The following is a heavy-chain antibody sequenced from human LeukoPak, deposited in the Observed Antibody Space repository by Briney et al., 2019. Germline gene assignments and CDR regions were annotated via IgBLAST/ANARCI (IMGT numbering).Heavy chain of an antibody. CDR3: AKDQLWFEEPDAFDI. J-gene: IGHJ3*02. V-gene: IGHV3-30*02. CDR1: GFTFSSCG. D-gene: IGHD3-10*01. Sequence: GGSLRLSCTASGFTFSSCGMHWVRQAPGKGLEWVAFIHYDGSNKYYADSVKGRFTISRDNSKNTLYLQMDSLRAEDTAVYYCAKDQLWFEEPDAFDIWGQGTMVTVSS. CDR2: IHYDGSNK.